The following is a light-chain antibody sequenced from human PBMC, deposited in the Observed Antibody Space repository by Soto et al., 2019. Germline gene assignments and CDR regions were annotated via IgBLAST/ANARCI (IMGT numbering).Light chain of an antibody. V-gene: IGKV1-9*01. CDR2: AAS. CDR1: QGISSY. Sequence: IQLTQSPSSLSASVGDRVTITCRASQGISSYVAWYQQKPGKGPKLLIYAASTLQSGVPSRFSGSGSGTDFTLTISSLQPEDFATYYCQQGNSYPRTFGPGTKVDIK. CDR3: QQGNSYPRT. J-gene: IGKJ3*01.